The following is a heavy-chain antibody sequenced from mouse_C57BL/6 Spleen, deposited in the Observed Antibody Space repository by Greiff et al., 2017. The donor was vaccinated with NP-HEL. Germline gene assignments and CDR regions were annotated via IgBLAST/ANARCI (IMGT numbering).Heavy chain of an antibody. Sequence: EVQLQQSGPELVKPGASVKISCKASGYTFTDYYMNWVKQSHGKSLEWIGDINPNNGGTSYNQKFKGKATLTVDKSSSTAYMELRSLTSEDSAVYYCARTGGFFTTVVYFDYWGQGTTLTVSS. CDR1: GYTFTDYY. D-gene: IGHD1-1*01. CDR3: ARTGGFFTTVVYFDY. V-gene: IGHV1-26*01. J-gene: IGHJ2*01. CDR2: INPNNGGT.